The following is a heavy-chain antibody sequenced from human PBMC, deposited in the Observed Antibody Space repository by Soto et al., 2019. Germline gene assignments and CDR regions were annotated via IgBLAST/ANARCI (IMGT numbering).Heavy chain of an antibody. V-gene: IGHV1-3*01. Sequence: QVQLVQSGAEVKEPGASVKVSCRASGYTFMSHVMHWVRQAPGQRLEWMGWVTGGNGDTKYSQNFQGIVTITRDTSATTAYMELSRLTSEDTAVYYCVRDSGIRGPSCDRDYWGQGTLVTVSS. CDR1: GYTFMSHV. CDR2: VTGGNGDT. J-gene: IGHJ4*02. D-gene: IGHD1-20*01. CDR3: VRDSGIRGPSCDRDY.